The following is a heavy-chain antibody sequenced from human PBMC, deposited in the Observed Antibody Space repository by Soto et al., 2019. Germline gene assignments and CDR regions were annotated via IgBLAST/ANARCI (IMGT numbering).Heavy chain of an antibody. Sequence: PGGSLKLSCTASGYSFSSYWIGWVRQMPGKGLEWMGIISHGESDTRYSPSVKGQVTISADKSISTAYLQWSSLKAADTAMYYCARHESWGEYSYGQQDYYYYYLDGWGKGTTVTVSS. D-gene: IGHD5-18*01. CDR2: ISHGESDT. V-gene: IGHV5-51*01. J-gene: IGHJ6*03. CDR1: GYSFSSYW. CDR3: ARHESWGEYSYGQQDYYYYYLDG.